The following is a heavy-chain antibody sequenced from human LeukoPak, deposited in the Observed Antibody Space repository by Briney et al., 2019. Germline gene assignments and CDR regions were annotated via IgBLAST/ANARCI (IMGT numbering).Heavy chain of an antibody. CDR3: ARDSAGRPPQWELLD. J-gene: IGHJ4*02. D-gene: IGHD1-26*01. Sequence: ASVKVSCKASGYTFTSYDINWVRQATGQGLEWMGWMNPNSGNTGYAQKFQGRVTLTRNTSISTAYMELSSLRSEDTAVYYCARDSAGRPPQWELLDWGQGTLVTVSS. CDR1: GYTFTSYD. CDR2: MNPNSGNT. V-gene: IGHV1-8*01.